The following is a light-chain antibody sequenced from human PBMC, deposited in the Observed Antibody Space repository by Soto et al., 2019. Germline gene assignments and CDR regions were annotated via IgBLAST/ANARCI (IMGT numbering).Light chain of an antibody. CDR2: GAS. CDR1: QSISSS. V-gene: IGKV1-39*01. Sequence: IQMTQSPSSLSASLGDIVTITCRASQSISSSLNWYQQTPGKAPRLLIYGASSLQSGVPSRFSGSGSGTDFTLTISSLQPEDFVSYYCQQGYSMPLAFGGGTKVDI. J-gene: IGKJ4*01. CDR3: QQGYSMPLA.